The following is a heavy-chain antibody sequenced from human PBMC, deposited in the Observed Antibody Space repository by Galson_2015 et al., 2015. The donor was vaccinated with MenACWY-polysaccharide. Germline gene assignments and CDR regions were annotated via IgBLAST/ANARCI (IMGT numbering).Heavy chain of an antibody. D-gene: IGHD2-2*02. CDR3: ARDRGGIPGYCSSSSCYTVNYYYYGMDV. J-gene: IGHJ6*02. CDR2: IIPIFGTA. CDR1: GGTFSSYA. Sequence: SVKVSCKASGGTFSSYAISWVRQAPGQGLEWMGGIIPIFGTANYAQKFQGRVTITADESTSTAYMELSSLGSEDTAVYYCARDRGGIPGYCSSSSCYTVNYYYYGMDVWGQGTTVTVS. V-gene: IGHV1-69*13.